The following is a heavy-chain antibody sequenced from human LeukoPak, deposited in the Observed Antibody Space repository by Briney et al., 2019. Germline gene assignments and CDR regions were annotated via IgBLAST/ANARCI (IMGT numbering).Heavy chain of an antibody. V-gene: IGHV1-2*02. CDR2: ITPNSGGT. CDR3: ARVYRWLHPNDAFDI. CDR1: GYTFTGYY. D-gene: IGHD5-12*01. Sequence: ASVKVSCKASGYTFTGYYMHWVRQAPGQGLEWMGWITPNSGGTNYAQKFQGRVTMTSDTSISTAYMELSRLRSNDKAVYYCARVYRWLHPNDAFDIWGQGTMVTVSS. J-gene: IGHJ3*02.